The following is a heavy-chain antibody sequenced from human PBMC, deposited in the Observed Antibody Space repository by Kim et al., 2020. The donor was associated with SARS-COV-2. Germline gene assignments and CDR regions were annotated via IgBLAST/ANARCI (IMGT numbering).Heavy chain of an antibody. CDR2: IRSKAYGGTT. D-gene: IGHD6-19*01. Sequence: GGSLRLSCTASGFTFGDYAMSWVRQAPGKGLEWVGFIRSKAYGGTTEYAASVKGRFTISRDDSKSIAYLQMNSLKTEDTAVYYCNREWAVAGDDAFDIWGQGTMVTVSS. V-gene: IGHV3-49*04. CDR1: GFTFGDYA. J-gene: IGHJ3*02. CDR3: NREWAVAGDDAFDI.